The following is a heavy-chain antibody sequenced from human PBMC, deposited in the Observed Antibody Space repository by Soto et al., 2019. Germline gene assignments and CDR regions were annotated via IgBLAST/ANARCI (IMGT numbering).Heavy chain of an antibody. CDR3: ARTAAIATYYYDSSGFRPPGWFDP. D-gene: IGHD3-22*01. J-gene: IGHJ5*02. CDR1: GYSFTSYW. CDR2: IYPGDSDT. V-gene: IGHV5-51*01. Sequence: PGESLKISCKGSGYSFTSYWIGWVRQMPGKGLEWMGIIYPGDSDTRYSPSFQGQVTISADKSISTAYLQWSSLKASDTAMYYCARTAAIATYYYDSSGFRPPGWFDPWGQGTLVTVSA.